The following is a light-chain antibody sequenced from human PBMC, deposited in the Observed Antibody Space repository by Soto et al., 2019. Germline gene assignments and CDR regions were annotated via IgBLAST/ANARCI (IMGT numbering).Light chain of an antibody. CDR3: HQYGSSPRT. CDR1: QSVSSSA. V-gene: IGKV3-20*01. J-gene: IGKJ1*01. Sequence: EVGFSQSACTLSLSPGERATLSCRASQSVSSSALAWYQQKPGQAPRRLIYGASSRATGIPDRFSGSGSGTDFTLTISRLEPEDFAVYYCHQYGSSPRTFGQGTKVDIK. CDR2: GAS.